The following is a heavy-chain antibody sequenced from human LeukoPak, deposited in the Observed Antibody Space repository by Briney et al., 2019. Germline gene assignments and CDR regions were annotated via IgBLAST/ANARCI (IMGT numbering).Heavy chain of an antibody. D-gene: IGHD4-17*01. CDR3: ARAPVGDYGDYEGGAFDI. V-gene: IGHV3-21*01. CDR2: ISSSSSYI. J-gene: IGHJ3*02. Sequence: GGSLRLSCAASGFTFSSYSMNWVRQAPGKGLEWVSSISSSSSYIYYADSVKGRFTISRDNAKNSLYLQMNSLRAEDTAVYYCARAPVGDYGDYEGGAFDIWGPGTMVTVSS. CDR1: GFTFSSYS.